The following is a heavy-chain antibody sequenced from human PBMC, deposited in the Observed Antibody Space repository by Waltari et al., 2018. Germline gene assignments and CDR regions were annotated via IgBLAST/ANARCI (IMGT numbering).Heavy chain of an antibody. J-gene: IGHJ3*02. CDR3: AKEGGAFDI. Sequence: EVQLVESGGVVVQPGGSLRLSCAASGFPFDDYAMPWVRQAPGKGLAWVSLICWYGGSTYYAHSVKGRFTISTDNSKNSLFLQMNSLRAEDTALYYCAKEGGAFDIWAKGQWSPSLQ. D-gene: IGHD3-16*01. CDR1: GFPFDDYA. CDR2: ICWYGGST. V-gene: IGHV3-43D*04.